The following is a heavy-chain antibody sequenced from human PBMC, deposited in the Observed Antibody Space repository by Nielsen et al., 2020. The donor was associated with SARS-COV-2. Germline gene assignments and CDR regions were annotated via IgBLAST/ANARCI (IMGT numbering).Heavy chain of an antibody. V-gene: IGHV3-21*04. Sequence: GESLKISCAASGFTSSSYSMNWVRQAPGKGLEWVSSISSSSSYIYYADSVKGRFTISRDNAKNSLYLQMNSLRAEDTAVYYCARSLRTDDSSGYYYCCFDYWGQGTLVTVSS. CDR3: ARSLRTDDSSGYYYCCFDY. J-gene: IGHJ4*02. D-gene: IGHD3-22*01. CDR2: ISSSSSYI. CDR1: GFTSSSYS.